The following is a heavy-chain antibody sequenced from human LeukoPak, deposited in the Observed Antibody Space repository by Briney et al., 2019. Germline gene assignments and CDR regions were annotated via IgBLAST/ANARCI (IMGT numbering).Heavy chain of an antibody. CDR1: GFTFSSQW. Sequence: PGGSLRLSCAASGFTFSSQWMHWVRQAPGKGLVWVSRISTDGSTTGYAESVRGRFTTSRDNTKNTVYLQMSSLRAEDTAVYYCTRDLTTVTLFDYWGQGALVTVSS. CDR3: TRDLTTVTLFDY. D-gene: IGHD4-17*01. J-gene: IGHJ4*02. CDR2: ISTDGSTT. V-gene: IGHV3-74*01.